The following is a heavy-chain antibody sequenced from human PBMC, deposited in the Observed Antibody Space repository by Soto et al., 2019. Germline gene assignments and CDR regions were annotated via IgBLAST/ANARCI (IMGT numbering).Heavy chain of an antibody. V-gene: IGHV1-46*01. CDR3: ARDMGRSSGYSV. CDR1: GYTFTSYY. D-gene: IGHD3-22*01. Sequence: GASVKVSCKASGYTFTSYYMHWVRQAPGQGLEWMGIINPSGGSTSYAQKFQGRVTITADESTSTAYMELSSLRSEDTAVYYCARDMGRSSGYSVWGQGTLVTVSS. CDR2: INPSGGST. J-gene: IGHJ4*02.